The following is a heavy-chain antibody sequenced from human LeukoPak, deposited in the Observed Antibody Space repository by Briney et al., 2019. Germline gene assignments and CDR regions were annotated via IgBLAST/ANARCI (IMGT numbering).Heavy chain of an antibody. CDR3: ARDRPNYGDYDLGWFDL. CDR2: INPSGGST. CDR1: GYIFTGYY. Sequence: ASVTVSCTASGYIFTGYYMHWVRQAPGQGLEWMGIINPSGGSTSYAQKFQGRVTMARDTSTSTVYMELSSLRSEDTAVYYCARDRPNYGDYDLGWFDLWGQGTRVTVSS. J-gene: IGHJ5*02. V-gene: IGHV1-46*01. D-gene: IGHD4-17*01.